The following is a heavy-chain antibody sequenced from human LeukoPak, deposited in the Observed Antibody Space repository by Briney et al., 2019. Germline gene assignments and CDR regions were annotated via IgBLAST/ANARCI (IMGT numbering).Heavy chain of an antibody. V-gene: IGHV4-34*01. D-gene: IGHD5-18*01. CDR1: GGSFSGYY. CDR3: ARGGYSYPNWFDP. CDR2: INHSGST. J-gene: IGHJ5*02. Sequence: SETLSLTCAAYGGSFSGYYWSWIRQPPGKGLEWIGEINHSGSTNYNPSLKSRVTISVDTSKNQFSLKLSSVTAADTAVYYCARGGYSYPNWFDPWGQGTLVTVSS.